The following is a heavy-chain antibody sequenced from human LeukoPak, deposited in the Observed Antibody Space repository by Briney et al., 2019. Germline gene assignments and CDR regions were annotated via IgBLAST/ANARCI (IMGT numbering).Heavy chain of an antibody. CDR2: INHSGST. CDR1: GGSFSGYY. CDR3: ARESDYYDSSDTRDY. D-gene: IGHD3-22*01. Sequence: SETLSLTCAVYGGSFSGYYWSWIRQPPGKGLEWIGEINHSGSTNYNPSLKSRVTISVDTSKNQFSLKLSSVTAADTAVYYCARESDYYDSSDTRDYWGQGTLVTVSS. J-gene: IGHJ4*02. V-gene: IGHV4-34*01.